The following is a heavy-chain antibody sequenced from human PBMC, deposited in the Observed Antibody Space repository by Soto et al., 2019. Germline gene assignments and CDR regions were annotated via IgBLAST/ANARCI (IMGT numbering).Heavy chain of an antibody. D-gene: IGHD1-26*01. Sequence: SGPTLVNPTQALTLTYTFSGFSLYTAGVGVGWVRQPPGKAPEWLALIYWNDDKRYTPSLKSRLTISKDTSKSQVVLTMTNMEPEDTATYYCAHRRYSGTYFFPFDYWGQGALVTVSS. J-gene: IGHJ4*02. CDR1: GFSLYTAGVG. CDR2: IYWNDDK. CDR3: AHRRYSGTYFFPFDY. V-gene: IGHV2-5*01.